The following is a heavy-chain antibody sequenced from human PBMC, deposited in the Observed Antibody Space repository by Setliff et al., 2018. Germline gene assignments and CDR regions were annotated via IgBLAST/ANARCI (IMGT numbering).Heavy chain of an antibody. V-gene: IGHV1-2*02. CDR1: GYTFTINH. CDR2: IDPNSGVT. J-gene: IGHJ4*02. D-gene: IGHD3-3*01. CDR3: TTGYYIAWHDNK. Sequence: ASVKVSCKASGYTFTINHLYWVRQAPGQGLECMGWIDPNSGVTHYGQKFQGRVSMTRDTSISTAFMELSGLTSDDTAVYYCTTGYYIAWHDNKWGQGTLVTVSS.